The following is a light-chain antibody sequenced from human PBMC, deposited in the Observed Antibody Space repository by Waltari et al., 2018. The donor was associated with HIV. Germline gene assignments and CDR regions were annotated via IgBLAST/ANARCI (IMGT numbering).Light chain of an antibody. CDR2: RNS. CDR1: RSNIGAGYD. Sequence: HSVLTQTPSVSGAPGQRVTISCTGSRSNIGAGYDAHWYQQLPGTAPKLLIHRNSYRPSGVPDRFSGSQSGTSASLVITGLQADDEGDYYCQSYDSTLSGSVFGGGTKLTVL. CDR3: QSYDSTLSGSV. V-gene: IGLV1-40*01. J-gene: IGLJ2*01.